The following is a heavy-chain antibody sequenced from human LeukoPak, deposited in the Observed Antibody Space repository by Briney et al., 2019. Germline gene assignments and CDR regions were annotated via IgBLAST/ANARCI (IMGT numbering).Heavy chain of an antibody. V-gene: IGHV3-11*01. Sequence: GGSLRLSCAASGFTFSDYYMSWIRQAPGKGLEWVSYISSSGSTIYYADSVKGRFTISRDNAKNSLYLQMNSLRAEETAVYYCARDVDIVVVPAAKYGMDVWGQGTTVTVSS. D-gene: IGHD2-2*03. CDR1: GFTFSDYY. CDR2: ISSSGSTI. J-gene: IGHJ6*02. CDR3: ARDVDIVVVPAAKYGMDV.